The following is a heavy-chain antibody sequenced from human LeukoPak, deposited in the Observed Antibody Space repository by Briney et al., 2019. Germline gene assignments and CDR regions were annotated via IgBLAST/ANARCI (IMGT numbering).Heavy chain of an antibody. CDR2: IYSGGNT. J-gene: IGHJ6*03. V-gene: IGHV3-53*01. CDR1: GFIVSSNY. Sequence: PGGPLRLSCAASGFIVSSNYMSWVRQAPGKGLEWVSLIYSGGNTFYADSVKGRFTISRDNSKKMLYLQMNSLRAEDPAVYYCARSPLRGYTGYYYHMDVWGKGTMVTVSS. D-gene: IGHD5-12*01. CDR3: ARSPLRGYTGYYYHMDV.